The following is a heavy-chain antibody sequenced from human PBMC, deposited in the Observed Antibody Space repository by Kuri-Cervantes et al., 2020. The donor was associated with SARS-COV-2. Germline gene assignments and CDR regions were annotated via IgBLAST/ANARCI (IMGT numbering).Heavy chain of an antibody. V-gene: IGHV3-23*01. D-gene: IGHD1-7*01. CDR3: AKDPTATTEYYYAMDV. CDR2: ISGSGTGA. J-gene: IGHJ6*02. CDR1: GFSFSSYA. Sequence: GGSLRLSCAASGFSFSSYAMSWVRQAPGKGLEWVSVISGSGTGAYYADSVKGRFTISRDNSKNPLYLQMNSLRAEDTAVYFCAKDPTATTEYYYAMDVRGQGTTVTVSS.